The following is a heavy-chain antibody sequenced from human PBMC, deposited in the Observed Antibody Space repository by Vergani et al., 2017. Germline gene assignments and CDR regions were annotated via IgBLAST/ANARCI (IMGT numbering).Heavy chain of an antibody. J-gene: IGHJ6*03. CDR3: ARMPANYYYYMDV. V-gene: IGHV3-48*03. D-gene: IGHD6-25*01. CDR2: ISSSGSTI. Sequence: EVQLVESGGGLVQPGGSLRLSCAASGFTFSSYEMNWVRQAPGKGLEWVSYISSSGSTIYYADSVKGRFTISRDNAKNSLYLKMNSLRAEDTAVYYCARMPANYYYYMDVWGKGTTVTVSS. CDR1: GFTFSSYE.